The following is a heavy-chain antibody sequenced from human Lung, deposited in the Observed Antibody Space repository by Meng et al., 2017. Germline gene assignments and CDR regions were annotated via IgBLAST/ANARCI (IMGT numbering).Heavy chain of an antibody. J-gene: IGHJ4*02. CDR1: DYTFTGYG. CDR3: ARGTPGRSYCDY. D-gene: IGHD3-10*01. CDR2: LGAHPGDT. Sequence: HVQLLQSGAEVTQPVASLKVSCKASDYTFTGYGVCWVRQSPGQGLEWLAWLGAHPGDTSFAPKFLGRVTVTADTATATAYMELRSLRSDDTAVYYCARGTPGRSYCDYWGLGTLVTVSS. V-gene: IGHV1-18*01.